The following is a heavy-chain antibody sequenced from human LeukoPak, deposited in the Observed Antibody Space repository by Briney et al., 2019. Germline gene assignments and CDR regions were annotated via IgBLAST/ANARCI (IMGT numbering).Heavy chain of an antibody. CDR3: ARDGDYRYPYYFDY. D-gene: IGHD4-11*01. Sequence: SETLSLTCTVSGGSINSGSYYWSWIRQPAGKGLEWIGRIYTSGSTKYNPSLKSRVTISVDTSKNQFSLKLSSVTAADTAVYYCARDGDYRYPYYFDYWGQGTLVTVSS. CDR2: IYTSGST. CDR1: GGSINSGSYY. J-gene: IGHJ4*02. V-gene: IGHV4-61*02.